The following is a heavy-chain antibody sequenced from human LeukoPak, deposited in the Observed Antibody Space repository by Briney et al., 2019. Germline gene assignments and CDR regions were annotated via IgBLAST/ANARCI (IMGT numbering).Heavy chain of an antibody. CDR2: IYYSGST. J-gene: IGHJ4*02. Sequence: PSETLSLTCTVSGGSISNYYWSWIRQPPGKGLECIGYIYYSGSTNYNPSLKSRVTISVDTSKNQFSLKLTSVTAADTALYYCARGGTIFTFFDSWGRGTLVTVSS. V-gene: IGHV4-59*08. D-gene: IGHD2/OR15-2a*01. CDR3: ARGGTIFTFFDS. CDR1: GGSISNYY.